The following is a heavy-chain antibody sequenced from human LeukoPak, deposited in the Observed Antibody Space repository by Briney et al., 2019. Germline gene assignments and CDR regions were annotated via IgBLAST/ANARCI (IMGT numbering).Heavy chain of an antibody. CDR2: ISYDGSNK. V-gene: IGHV3-30*18. CDR3: AKDHVIAIMSGTPLLFDP. D-gene: IGHD2-15*01. J-gene: IGHJ5*02. Sequence: PGKSLRLSCAASGFTFSSYGMHWVRQAPGKGLEWVAVISYDGSNKYYADSVKGRFTISRDNSKNTLYLQMNSLRAEDTAVYYCAKDHVIAIMSGTPLLFDPWGQGTLVTVSS. CDR1: GFTFSSYG.